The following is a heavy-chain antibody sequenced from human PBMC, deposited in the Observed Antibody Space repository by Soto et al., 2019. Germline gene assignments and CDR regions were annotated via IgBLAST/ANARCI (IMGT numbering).Heavy chain of an antibody. D-gene: IGHD2-2*01. J-gene: IGHJ5*02. V-gene: IGHV4-34*01. CDR2: INHSGST. CDR3: ARGVVVSAATRHPNWLDP. Sequence: QVQLQQVGAGLLTPSETLSLTCAVYGGSFSGYYWSWIRQPPGKGLEWIGEINHSGSTNYNPSLKSRVTISVDTSTNQFSLKLSSVTAADTAVYYCARGVVVSAATRHPNWLDPWGQGTLVTVSS. CDR1: GGSFSGYY.